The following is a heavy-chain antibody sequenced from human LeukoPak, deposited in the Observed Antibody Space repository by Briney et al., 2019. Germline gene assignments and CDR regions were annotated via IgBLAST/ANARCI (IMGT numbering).Heavy chain of an antibody. CDR3: AGVLYCSSTSCPYFGY. Sequence: ASVKVSCKASGYTFTGYYMNWVRQAPGQGLEWMGWINPNSGGTNYAQKFQGRVTMTRDTSISTAYMELSRLRSDDTAVYYCAGVLYCSSTSCPYFGYWGKGTLVTVSS. CDR2: INPNSGGT. J-gene: IGHJ4*02. V-gene: IGHV1-2*02. CDR1: GYTFTGYY. D-gene: IGHD2-2*01.